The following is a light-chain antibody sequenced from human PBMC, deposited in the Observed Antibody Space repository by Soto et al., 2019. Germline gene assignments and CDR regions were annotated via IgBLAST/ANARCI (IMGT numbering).Light chain of an antibody. CDR3: QQYDSSPSWT. V-gene: IGKV3-20*01. Sequence: EIVLTQSPATLSLSPGERATLSCRASQSVSTNLAWYQHKPGQAPRLLIYGASTRATGIPASFSGSGSGTEFTLTISRLEPEDFAVYYCQQYDSSPSWTFGQGTKVDIK. CDR1: QSVSTN. CDR2: GAS. J-gene: IGKJ1*01.